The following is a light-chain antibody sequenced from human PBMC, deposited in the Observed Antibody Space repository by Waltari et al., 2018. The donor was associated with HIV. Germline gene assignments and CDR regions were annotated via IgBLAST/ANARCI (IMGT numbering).Light chain of an antibody. CDR1: SRDVGGYNY. CDR3: SSYTSSSALYVV. J-gene: IGLJ2*01. Sequence: QSALTQPVSVSGSPGQSITISCTGTSRDVGGYNYVSWYQQHPGKAPKLMIYDVSNRPSGVSNRFSGSKSGNTASLTISGLQAEDEADYYCSSYTSSSALYVVFGGGTKLTVL. V-gene: IGLV2-14*03. CDR2: DVS.